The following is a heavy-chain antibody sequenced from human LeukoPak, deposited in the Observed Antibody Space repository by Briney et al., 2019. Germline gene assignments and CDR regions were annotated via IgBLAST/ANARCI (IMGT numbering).Heavy chain of an antibody. J-gene: IGHJ5*02. Sequence: ASVKVSCKASGYTFTGYYMHWLRQAPGQGLEWMGWINPNSGGTNYAQKFQGRVTMTRDTSISTAYMELSRLRSDDTAVYYCARVGLRLSRFDPWGQGTLVTVSS. V-gene: IGHV1-2*02. CDR3: ARVGLRLSRFDP. D-gene: IGHD3-16*01. CDR1: GYTFTGYY. CDR2: INPNSGGT.